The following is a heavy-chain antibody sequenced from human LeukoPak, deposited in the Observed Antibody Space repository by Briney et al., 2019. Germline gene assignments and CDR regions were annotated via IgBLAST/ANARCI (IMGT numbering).Heavy chain of an antibody. Sequence: PGGSLRLSCAASGFTFSEYFMGWIRQAPGKGLEWVSYISTSGSSVYYPDSVKGRFTISRDNAKNSLYLQMNSLRAEDTAVYYCARAPRGTLVRGHRFDYWGQGILVTVSS. D-gene: IGHD3-10*01. CDR2: ISTSGSSV. CDR1: GFTFSEYF. V-gene: IGHV3-11*01. J-gene: IGHJ4*02. CDR3: ARAPRGTLVRGHRFDY.